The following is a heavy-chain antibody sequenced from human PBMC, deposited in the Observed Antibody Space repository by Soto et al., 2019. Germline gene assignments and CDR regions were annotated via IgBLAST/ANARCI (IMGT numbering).Heavy chain of an antibody. CDR3: ASTPSSYYYGSLYYYYYYMDV. V-gene: IGHV1-18*01. CDR2: ISAYNGNT. J-gene: IGHJ6*03. Sequence: GASVKVSCKASGYTFTSYGISWVRQAPGQGLEWMGWISAYNGNTNYAQKLQGRVTMTTDTSTSTAYMELRSLRSDDTAVYYCASTPSSYYYGSLYYYYYYMDVWGKGTTVTVSS. D-gene: IGHD3-10*01. CDR1: GYTFTSYG.